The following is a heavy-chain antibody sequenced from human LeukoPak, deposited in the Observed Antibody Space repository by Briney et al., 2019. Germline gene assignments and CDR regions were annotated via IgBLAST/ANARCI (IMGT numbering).Heavy chain of an antibody. Sequence: GASVKVSCKASGYTFIGYGITWVRQAPGQGLEWMGWISTYNGNTNYAQNLQGRVTMTTDTSTSTTYMDLRSLRSDDTAVYYCARSEVTTDWFDPWGQGTLVTVSS. CDR1: GYTFIGYG. CDR3: ARSEVTTDWFDP. V-gene: IGHV1-18*01. D-gene: IGHD4-17*01. CDR2: ISTYNGNT. J-gene: IGHJ5*02.